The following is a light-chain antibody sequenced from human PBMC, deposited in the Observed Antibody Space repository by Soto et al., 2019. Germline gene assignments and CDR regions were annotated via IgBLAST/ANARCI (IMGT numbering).Light chain of an antibody. CDR1: SSDVGSYNR. CDR2: EVS. Sequence: QSALTQPPSVSGSPGQSVTISCTGTSSDVGSYNRVSWYQQPPGTAPKLMIYEVSNRPSGVPDRFSGSKSGNTASLTISGLQTEDEADYYCSLYTSSSVVFGGGTKFTVL. CDR3: SLYTSSSVV. V-gene: IGLV2-18*01. J-gene: IGLJ2*01.